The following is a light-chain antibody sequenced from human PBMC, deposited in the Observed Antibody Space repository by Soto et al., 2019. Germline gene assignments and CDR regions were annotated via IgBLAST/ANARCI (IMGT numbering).Light chain of an antibody. J-gene: IGKJ1*01. V-gene: IGKV3-20*01. CDR2: GAS. CDR3: QQYGSSGT. CDR1: QSVSNNY. Sequence: EIVLTQSPGTLSLSPGERATLPCRASQSVSNNYFAWYQQKPGQAPRLLIYGASNRATGIPDRFSGSGSGTDFTLTISRLEPEDFAVYYCQQYGSSGTFGQGTKVDI.